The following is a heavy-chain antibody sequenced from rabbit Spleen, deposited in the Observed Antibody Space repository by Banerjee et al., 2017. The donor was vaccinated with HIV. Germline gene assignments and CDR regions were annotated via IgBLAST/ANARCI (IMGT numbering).Heavy chain of an antibody. CDR1: GFDFSSSYY. CDR3: ARDSAGREDFNL. Sequence: QEQLVESGGGLVQPEGSLTLTCKAAGFDFSSSYYMCWVRQAPGKGLEWIACIDVVRSGSTYAASWAKGRFTISKTSSTTVTLQMTSLTAADTATYFCARDSAGREDFNLWGPGTLVTVS. CDR2: IDVVRSGST. V-gene: IGHV1S45*01. D-gene: IGHD4-2*01. J-gene: IGHJ4*01.